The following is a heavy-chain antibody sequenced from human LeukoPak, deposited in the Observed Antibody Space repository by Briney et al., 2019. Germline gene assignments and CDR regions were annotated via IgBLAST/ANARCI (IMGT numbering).Heavy chain of an antibody. CDR1: GYSFTDYY. D-gene: IGHD7-27*01. V-gene: IGHV1-2*02. CDR2: INPMRGGT. CDR3: ARTRLTGDPYQAFDI. Sequence: GSLRVSCKASGYSFTDYYLHWVRQAPGQGLEWMGWINPMRGGTKYAQKIQGRVTMTRDTSITTAYMELTSLEFDDTAVYYCARTRLTGDPYQAFDIWGQGTMGTLSS. J-gene: IGHJ3*02.